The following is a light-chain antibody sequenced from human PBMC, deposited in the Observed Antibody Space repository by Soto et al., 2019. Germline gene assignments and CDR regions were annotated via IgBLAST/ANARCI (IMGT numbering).Light chain of an antibody. Sequence: QSALTQPASVSGSPGQSITISCTGTITDIGAYNYVSWYQQHPGKAPKLLIYGVSSRPSGVSNRFSGSKSGNAAYLTISGLQADDEAEYYCSSYTSSITPYVFGPGTKVTVL. V-gene: IGLV2-14*01. CDR2: GVS. CDR3: SSYTSSITPYV. J-gene: IGLJ1*01. CDR1: ITDIGAYNY.